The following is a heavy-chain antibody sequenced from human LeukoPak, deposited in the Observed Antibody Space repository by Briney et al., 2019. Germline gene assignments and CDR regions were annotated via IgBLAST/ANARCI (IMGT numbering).Heavy chain of an antibody. CDR2: ISSSSSYT. CDR1: GFTFSDYY. V-gene: IGHV3-11*06. CDR3: ARTPGTYYYGSGRPEDFDY. D-gene: IGHD3-10*01. J-gene: IGHJ4*02. Sequence: GGSLRLSCAASGFTFSDYYMGWIRQAPGKGLEWVSYISSSSSYTNYADSVKGRFTISRDNAKNSLYLQMNSLRAEDTAVYYCARTPGTYYYGSGRPEDFDYWGQGTLVTVSS.